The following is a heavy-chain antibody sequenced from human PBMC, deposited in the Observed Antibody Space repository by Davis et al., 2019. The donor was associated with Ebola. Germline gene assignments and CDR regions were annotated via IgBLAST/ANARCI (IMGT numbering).Heavy chain of an antibody. V-gene: IGHV3-30*03. Sequence: GGSLRLSCVASGFTFSNYGMHWVRQAPGKGLEWVAFISYHGKNIPYADSVWGRFTISRDNAKNTLHLQLNTLRADDTAIYYCATSVSGLYYFDGTTSTLSGYWGQGTLVSVSS. CDR1: GFTFSNYG. J-gene: IGHJ4*02. D-gene: IGHD3-22*01. CDR2: ISYHGKNI. CDR3: ATSVSGLYYFDGTTSTLSGY.